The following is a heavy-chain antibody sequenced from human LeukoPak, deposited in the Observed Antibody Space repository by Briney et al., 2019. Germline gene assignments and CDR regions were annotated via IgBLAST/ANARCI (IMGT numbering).Heavy chain of an antibody. CDR2: IRSKTNSYAT. V-gene: IGHV3-73*01. Sequence: GGSLRLSCAASGFTFSGSAMHWVRQASGKGLEWVGRIRSKTNSYATAYAASVKGRFTISRDDSKNTAYLQMSSLKTEDTAVYYCTRYYYDGSGYYYLFDYWGQGTLVTVSS. CDR3: TRYYYDGSGYYYLFDY. CDR1: GFTFSGSA. D-gene: IGHD3-22*01. J-gene: IGHJ4*02.